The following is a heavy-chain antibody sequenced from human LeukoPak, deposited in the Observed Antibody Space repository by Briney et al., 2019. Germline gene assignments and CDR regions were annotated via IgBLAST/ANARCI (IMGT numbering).Heavy chain of an antibody. CDR1: GYTFTSYG. V-gene: IGHV1-69*06. J-gene: IGHJ4*02. CDR3: ARDISGSYYNY. Sequence: ASVKVSCKASGYTFTSYGISWVRQAPGQGLEWMGGIIPIFGTANYAQKFQGRVTITADKSTSTAYMELSSLRSEDTAVYYCARDISGSYYNYWGQGTLVTVSS. D-gene: IGHD1-26*01. CDR2: IIPIFGTA.